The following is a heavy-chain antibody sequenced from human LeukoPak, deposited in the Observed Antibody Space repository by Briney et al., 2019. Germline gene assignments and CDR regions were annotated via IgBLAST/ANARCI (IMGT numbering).Heavy chain of an antibody. Sequence: SETLSLTCTVSGGSISSSSYYWGWIRQPPGKGLEWIGSIYYSGSAYYNPSLKSRVTISVDTSKNQFSLKLSSVTAADTAVYYCARSHNWNLLWAFDTWGQGTMVTVSS. D-gene: IGHD1-20*01. J-gene: IGHJ3*02. V-gene: IGHV4-39*01. CDR2: IYYSGSA. CDR3: ARSHNWNLLWAFDT. CDR1: GGSISSSSYY.